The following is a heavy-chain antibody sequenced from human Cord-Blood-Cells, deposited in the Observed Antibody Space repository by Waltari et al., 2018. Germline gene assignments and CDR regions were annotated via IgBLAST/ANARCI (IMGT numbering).Heavy chain of an antibody. CDR2: IIPIFGTA. CDR3: ASETNGEAFDY. Sequence: QVQLVQSGAEVKKPGSTVKVSCMASGSTFSSYALRWVRQAPGKGLEWMGGIIPIFGTANYAQKFQGRVTITADESTSTAYMELSSLRSEDTAVYYCASETNGEAFDYWGQGTLVTVSS. J-gene: IGHJ4*02. D-gene: IGHD3-10*01. V-gene: IGHV1-69*01. CDR1: GSTFSSYA.